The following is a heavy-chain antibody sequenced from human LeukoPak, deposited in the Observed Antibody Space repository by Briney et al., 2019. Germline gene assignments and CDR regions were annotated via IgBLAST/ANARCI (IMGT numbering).Heavy chain of an antibody. V-gene: IGHV3-23*01. CDR2: ISGSGGST. Sequence: SGGSLRLSSAASRFTFSTYGMSWVRQAPGKGLEWVSSISGSGGSTNYADSVKGRFTISRDNSENTLYLQMNSLRAEDTAVYYCARAAAGTSRTSYFDYWGQGTLVTVSS. CDR3: ARAAAGTSRTSYFDY. CDR1: RFTFSTYG. D-gene: IGHD6-13*01. J-gene: IGHJ4*02.